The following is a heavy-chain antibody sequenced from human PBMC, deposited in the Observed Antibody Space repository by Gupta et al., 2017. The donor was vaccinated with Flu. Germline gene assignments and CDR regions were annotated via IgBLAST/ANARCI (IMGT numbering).Heavy chain of an antibody. Sequence: QVQLVQSGAEVKKPGASVKVSCKSSGYTFTGYYMHWVRQAPGQGLEWMGWINPNSGGTNYAQKFQGRVTMTRDTSISTAYMELSRLRSDDTAVYYCAVGDIVVVPAHAMFYYYYGMDVWGQGTTVTVSS. V-gene: IGHV1-2*02. CDR1: GYTFTGYY. CDR3: AVGDIVVVPAHAMFYYYYGMDV. CDR2: INPNSGGT. D-gene: IGHD2-2*01. J-gene: IGHJ6*02.